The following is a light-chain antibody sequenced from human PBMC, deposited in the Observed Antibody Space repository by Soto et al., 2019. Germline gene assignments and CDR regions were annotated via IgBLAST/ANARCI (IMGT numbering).Light chain of an antibody. CDR2: GAT. CDR1: QCVXIL. CDR3: QQYNNWPRT. J-gene: IGKJ1*01. Sequence: EIVLTQSPATLSVSPGERATLSCRASQCVXILLDWYQQKPGQAPRVLXHGATTRDTGIPARFSGSGSGTEFTLTISSLQSEDFAVYYCQQYNNWPRTFGQGTKVDIK. V-gene: IGKV3-15*01.